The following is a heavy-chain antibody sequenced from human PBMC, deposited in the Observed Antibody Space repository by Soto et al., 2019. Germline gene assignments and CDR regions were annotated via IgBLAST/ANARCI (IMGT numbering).Heavy chain of an antibody. CDR1: GFTFNNYG. V-gene: IGHV3-21*01. D-gene: IGHD2-2*01. Sequence: LRLSCVVSGFTFNNYGINWVRQAPGKGLEWVSAVSKSDYTYYSDSVKGRFTISRDNAKNSVSLQMNTLRAEDTAVYYCAREDSIIIPAVSDFWGQGTLVTVSS. J-gene: IGHJ4*02. CDR3: AREDSIIIPAVSDF. CDR2: VSKSDYT.